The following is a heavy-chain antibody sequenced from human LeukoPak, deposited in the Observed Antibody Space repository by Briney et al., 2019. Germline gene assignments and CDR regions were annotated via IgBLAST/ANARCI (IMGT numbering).Heavy chain of an antibody. CDR2: IYHSGST. D-gene: IGHD3-10*01. CDR1: GGSISSGGYY. CDR3: AREYYYGSGSYRFDY. J-gene: IGHJ4*02. Sequence: SQTLSLTCSVSGGSISSGGYYWSWIRQPPGKGLDWIGSIYHSGSTYYNPSLKSRVTISIDRSKNQFSLKLSSVTAADTAVYYCAREYYYGSGSYRFDYWGQGTLVTVSS. V-gene: IGHV4-30-2*01.